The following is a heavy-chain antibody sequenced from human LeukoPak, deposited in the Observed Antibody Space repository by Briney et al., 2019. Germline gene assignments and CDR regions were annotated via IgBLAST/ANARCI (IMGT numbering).Heavy chain of an antibody. V-gene: IGHV1-69*04. D-gene: IGHD3-22*01. CDR2: IIPILGIA. CDR1: GGTFSSYA. CDR3: ARDRGWLHYYDSSGYHFDY. Sequence: ASVKVSCKASGGTFSSYAISWVRQAPGQGLEWMGRIIPILGIANYAQKFQGRVTITADKSTSTAYMELSSLRSEDTAVYYCARDRGWLHYYDSSGYHFDYWGQGTLVTVSS. J-gene: IGHJ4*02.